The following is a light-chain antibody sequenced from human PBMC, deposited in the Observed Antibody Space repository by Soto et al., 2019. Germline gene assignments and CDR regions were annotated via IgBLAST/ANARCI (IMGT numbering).Light chain of an antibody. V-gene: IGLV1-40*01. CDR2: GNT. CDR3: QSYDSSLSGYV. CDR1: SSYIGAGYD. J-gene: IGLJ1*01. Sequence: QLVLTQPPSVSGSPGQRVTISCTGSSSYIGAGYDVHWYQQLPGAAPKLLFYGNTNRPSGVPDRFSGSKSGTSASLANTGLQAEDEADYYCQSYDSSLSGYVFGTGTKVTVL.